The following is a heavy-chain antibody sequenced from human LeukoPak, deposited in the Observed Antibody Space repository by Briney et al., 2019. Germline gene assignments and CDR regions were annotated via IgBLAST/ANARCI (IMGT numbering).Heavy chain of an antibody. Sequence: SVKVSCKASGGTFSSYTISWVRQAPGQGLEWMGRIIPILGIANYAQKFQGRVTITADKSTSTAYMELSSLRSEDTAVYYCARGNGYYGSGSHRVAYFDYWGQGTLVTVSS. CDR3: ARGNGYYGSGSHRVAYFDY. D-gene: IGHD3-10*01. J-gene: IGHJ4*02. CDR2: IIPILGIA. V-gene: IGHV1-69*02. CDR1: GGTFSSYT.